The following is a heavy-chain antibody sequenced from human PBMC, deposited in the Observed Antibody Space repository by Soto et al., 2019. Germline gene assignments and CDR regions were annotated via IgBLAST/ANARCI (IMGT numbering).Heavy chain of an antibody. Sequence: SETLSLTCTVSGGSISSSGYYWGWIRQPPGKGLEWIGTIYYSGSTNYNPSLKSRVTISIDTSKNQFSLKLSSVTAADTAVYYCARRSSRYYDSGSYLHYWGQGTLVTVSS. CDR1: GGSISSSGYY. CDR2: IYYSGST. V-gene: IGHV4-39*07. J-gene: IGHJ4*02. CDR3: ARRSSRYYDSGSYLHY. D-gene: IGHD3-10*01.